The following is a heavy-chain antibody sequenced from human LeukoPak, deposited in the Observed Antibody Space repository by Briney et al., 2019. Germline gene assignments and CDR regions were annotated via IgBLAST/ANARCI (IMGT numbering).Heavy chain of an antibody. CDR3: VRDLGGRSGH. D-gene: IGHD1-26*01. V-gene: IGHV3-74*01. Sequence: GGSLRHSCAASGFTFSSNWMHWVRQAPGKGLVWVSRINEDGSTTNYADSVKGRSTIFRDNAKNTLYLQMNSLRAEDTAVYYCVRDLGGRSGHWGQGTLVTVSS. CDR2: INEDGSTT. J-gene: IGHJ4*02. CDR1: GFTFSSNW.